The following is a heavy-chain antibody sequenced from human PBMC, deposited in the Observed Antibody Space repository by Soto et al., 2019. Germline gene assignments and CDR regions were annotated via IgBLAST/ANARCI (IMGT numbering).Heavy chain of an antibody. CDR3: ARITGRHLDY. CDR1: SGSISVTDVF. D-gene: IGHD1-20*01. Sequence: PSETLSLTCTVSSGSISVTDVFWGWVRQPPGKGLERIGNVDYSGTAYFSPSLATRVTFHVDTSKSQFSLTLYSVTAADTAVYYCARITGRHLDYWGQGILVTVSS. CDR2: VDYSGTA. J-gene: IGHJ4*02. V-gene: IGHV4-39*01.